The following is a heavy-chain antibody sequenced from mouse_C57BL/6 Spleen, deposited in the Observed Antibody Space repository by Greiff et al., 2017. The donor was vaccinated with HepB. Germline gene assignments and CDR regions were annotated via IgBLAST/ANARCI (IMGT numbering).Heavy chain of an antibody. J-gene: IGHJ3*01. V-gene: IGHV1-54*01. CDR1: GYAFTNYL. CDR2: IYPGDGDT. Sequence: QVQLQQSGAELVRPGTSVKVSCKASGYAFTNYLIEWVKQRPGQGLEWIGRIYPGDGDTNYNGEFKGKATLTADKSSSTAYMQLSSLTSEDSAVYFCAREDYYGSSYGFAYWGQGTLVTVSA. CDR3: AREDYYGSSYGFAY. D-gene: IGHD1-1*01.